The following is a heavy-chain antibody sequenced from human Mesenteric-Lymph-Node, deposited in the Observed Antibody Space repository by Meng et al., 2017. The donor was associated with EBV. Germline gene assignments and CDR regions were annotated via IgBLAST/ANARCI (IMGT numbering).Heavy chain of an antibody. CDR1: DGSISSGDYS. J-gene: IGHJ4*02. V-gene: IGHV4-30-2*01. CDR3: GRLGYPDS. Sequence: HLVDTASALLTTSHTRSLTLSVSDGSISSGDYSWTWIRQPPGKGLEWIGYISRSGGTYYNPSLESRVTISIDRSKNHLSLKLTTVTAADTAVYYCGRLGYPDSWGQGTLVTVSS. D-gene: IGHD1-1*01. CDR2: ISRSGGT.